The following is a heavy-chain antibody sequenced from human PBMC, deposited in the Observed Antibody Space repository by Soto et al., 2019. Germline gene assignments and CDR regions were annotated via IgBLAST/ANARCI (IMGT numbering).Heavy chain of an antibody. CDR2: IYHSGST. Sequence: PSETLSRTGAASGGSISSSNWWSWVRQPPGKGLEWIGEIYHSGSTNYNPSFKSRVTISVDKSKNQFSLKLSSVTAADTAVYYCARDSRPYYYGSGSYNGYYYGMDVWGQGTTVT. D-gene: IGHD3-10*01. V-gene: IGHV4-4*02. J-gene: IGHJ6*02. CDR3: ARDSRPYYYGSGSYNGYYYGMDV. CDR1: GGSISSSNW.